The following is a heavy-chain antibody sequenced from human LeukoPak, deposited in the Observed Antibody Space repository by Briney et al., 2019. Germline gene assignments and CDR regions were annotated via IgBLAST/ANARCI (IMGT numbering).Heavy chain of an antibody. CDR1: GFDLSTYE. V-gene: IGHV3-48*03. CDR2: ITISGHTK. J-gene: IGHJ5*02. Sequence: GGSLRLSCAASGFDLSTYEMNWVRQAPGKGLEWIADITISGHTKNYADSVKGRFIISRDNARTSLYLQMNSLRVEDTGVYYCARGDPHADLWGQGTLVTVSS. CDR3: ARGDPHADL.